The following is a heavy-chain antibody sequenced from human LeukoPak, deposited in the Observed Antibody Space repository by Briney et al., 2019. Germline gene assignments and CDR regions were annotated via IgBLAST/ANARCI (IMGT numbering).Heavy chain of an antibody. CDR1: GFTFSSYS. Sequence: GGSLRLSCAASGFTFSSYSMNWVRQAPGKGLEWVSSISSSSYIYYADSVKCRFTISRDNAKNSLYLQMNSLRAEDTAVYYCARDAYDDSSGYFDYWGQGTLVTVSS. CDR2: ISSSSYI. CDR3: ARDAYDDSSGYFDY. D-gene: IGHD3-22*01. J-gene: IGHJ4*02. V-gene: IGHV3-21*01.